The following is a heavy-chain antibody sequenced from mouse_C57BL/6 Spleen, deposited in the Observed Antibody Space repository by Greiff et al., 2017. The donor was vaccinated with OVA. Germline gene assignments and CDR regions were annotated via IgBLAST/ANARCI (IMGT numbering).Heavy chain of an antibody. CDR2: IDPSDSYT. V-gene: IGHV1-59*01. D-gene: IGHD4-1*01. Sequence: VQLQQPGAELVRPGTSVKLSCKASGYTFTSYWMHWVKQRPGQGLEWIGVIDPSDSYTNYNQKFKGKATLTVDTSSSTAYMQLSSLTSEDSAVYYCARSGTGNYFDYWGQGTTLTVSS. CDR1: GYTFTSYW. CDR3: ARSGTGNYFDY. J-gene: IGHJ2*01.